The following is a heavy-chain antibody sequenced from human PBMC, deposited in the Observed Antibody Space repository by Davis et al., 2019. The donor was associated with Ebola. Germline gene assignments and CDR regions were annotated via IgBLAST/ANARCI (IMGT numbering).Heavy chain of an antibody. V-gene: IGHV4-4*02. CDR1: GGSISSSNW. J-gene: IGHJ4*02. D-gene: IGHD3-22*01. Sequence: MPGGSLRLSCAVSGGSISSSNWWSWVRPPPGKGLEWIGEIYHSGSTNYNPSLKSRVTISVDTSKNQFSLKLSSVTAADTAVYYCARLGDYYDSSGTYWGQGTLVTVSS. CDR2: IYHSGST. CDR3: ARLGDYYDSSGTY.